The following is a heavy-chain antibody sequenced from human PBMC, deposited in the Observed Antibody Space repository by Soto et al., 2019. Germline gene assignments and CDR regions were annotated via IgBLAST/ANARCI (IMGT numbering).Heavy chain of an antibody. D-gene: IGHD6-25*01. Sequence: EVQLVESGGGLVQPGGSLRLSCAAPGFILSRYWMSWVRQAPGKGLEWVANIKQDGSEKYYVDSVKGRFTISRDNAKNSLYLHMNSLRAEDTAVYYCARDRYSSAGTDVWGQGTTVTVSS. CDR3: ARDRYSSAGTDV. V-gene: IGHV3-7*05. CDR1: GFILSRYW. CDR2: IKQDGSEK. J-gene: IGHJ6*02.